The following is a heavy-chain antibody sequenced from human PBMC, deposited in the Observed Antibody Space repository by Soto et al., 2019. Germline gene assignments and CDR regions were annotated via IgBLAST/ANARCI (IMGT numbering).Heavy chain of an antibody. CDR3: ARHMGRWLHLRGGWFDP. Sequence: PSETLSLTCAISGAPITWGDYSWNWIRQPPGKGLEWIGYIFHGGSTYYNPSLKSRVTISVDTSKNQFSLKLSSVTAADTAVYYCARHMGRWLHLRGGWFDPWGQGTLVTVSS. CDR1: GAPITWGDYS. V-gene: IGHV4-30-2*03. CDR2: IFHGGST. D-gene: IGHD5-12*01. J-gene: IGHJ5*02.